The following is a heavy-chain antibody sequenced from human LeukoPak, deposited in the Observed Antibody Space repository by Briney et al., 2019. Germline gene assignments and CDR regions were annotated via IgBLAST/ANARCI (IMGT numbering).Heavy chain of an antibody. CDR3: ARDAHTGSGTYWGGVDYYYGLDV. CDR2: ISWNSGSI. V-gene: IGHV3-9*01. J-gene: IGHJ6*02. Sequence: GGSLRLSCAASGFTFDDYAMHWVRQAPGKGLEWVSGISWNSGSIGYADSVKGRFTISRDNAKNTLYLQMNSLRAEDTAVYYCARDAHTGSGTYWGGVDYYYGLDVWGQGTTVTVSS. D-gene: IGHD3-10*01. CDR1: GFTFDDYA.